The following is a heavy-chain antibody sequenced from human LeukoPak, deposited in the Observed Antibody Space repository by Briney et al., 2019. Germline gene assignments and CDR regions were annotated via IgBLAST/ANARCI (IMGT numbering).Heavy chain of an antibody. D-gene: IGHD6-13*01. CDR1: GFTFDDCA. J-gene: IGHJ6*04. Sequence: GGSLRLSCAASGFTFDDCAMHWVRQAPGKGLEWVSLISWDGGSTYYADSAKGRFTISRDNSKNSLYLQMNSLRAEDTALYYCARAAAGPYYYYYYGMDVWGKGTTVTVSS. CDR3: ARAAAGPYYYYYYGMDV. V-gene: IGHV3-43D*04. CDR2: ISWDGGST.